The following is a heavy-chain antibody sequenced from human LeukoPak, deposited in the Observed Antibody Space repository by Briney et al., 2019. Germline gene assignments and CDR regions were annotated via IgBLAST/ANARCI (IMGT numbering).Heavy chain of an antibody. CDR2: ISWNSGSI. CDR1: GFTFDDYA. V-gene: IGHV3-9*01. CDR3: AKGISGSYYYYFDY. D-gene: IGHD1-26*01. Sequence: PGGSLRLSCAASGFTFDDYAMHWVRQAPGKGLEWVSGISWNSGSIGYADSVKGRFTISRDNAKNSLYLQMNSLRAEDTALYYCAKGISGSYYYYFDYWGQGTLVTVSS. J-gene: IGHJ4*02.